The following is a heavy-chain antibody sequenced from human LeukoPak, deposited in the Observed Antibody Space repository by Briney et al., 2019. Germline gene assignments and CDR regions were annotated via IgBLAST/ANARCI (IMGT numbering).Heavy chain of an antibody. Sequence: PGRSPRLSRAPSGVTLNMYGMHDVRAAPDRGGECGAGISNDGSTQDYADSVKARFNISRDGSKKSMFLQMNSLRAEDTAVYYCAKAAYCTSTSCHFSGFAQRPLDSWGQGTLVTVSS. CDR1: GVTLNMYG. V-gene: IGHV3-30*18. CDR3: AKAAYCTSTSCHFSGFAQRPLDS. J-gene: IGHJ4*02. CDR2: ISNDGSTQ. D-gene: IGHD2-2*01.